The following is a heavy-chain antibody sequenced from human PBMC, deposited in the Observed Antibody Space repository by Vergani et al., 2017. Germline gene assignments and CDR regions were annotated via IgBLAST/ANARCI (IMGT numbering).Heavy chain of an antibody. J-gene: IGHJ4*02. V-gene: IGHV3-33*01. CDR2: VLFDGSNE. CDR1: GFTFNRYG. Sequence: QVHLVESGGGVVQPGRSLRLSCVASGFTFNRYGMQWVRQAPGKGLEWVAYVLFDGSNEYYADSVKGRFIVSRDNSNDALYLQMNSLRTDDTAVYYCARELAYCHEGSCALWGQGSVVTVSS. D-gene: IGHD2-15*01. CDR3: ARELAYCHEGSCAL.